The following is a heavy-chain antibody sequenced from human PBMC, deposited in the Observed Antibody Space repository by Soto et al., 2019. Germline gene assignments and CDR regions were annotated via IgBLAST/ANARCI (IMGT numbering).Heavy chain of an antibody. J-gene: IGHJ3*02. CDR3: AKGSTSYNGGSDPCDI. D-gene: IGHD1-1*01. CDR2: IGGEAVST. CDR1: GFIFSNYA. Sequence: EVQLLESGGGLVQPGGSLRLSCEASGFIFSNYAMNWVRQGPGKGLEWVSAIGGEAVSTNCADFVMGRCTVSRDNSTSTVYLQMDKMRDDDKAVYYCAKGSTSYNGGSDPCDIVGRGTMVTVSS. V-gene: IGHV3-23*01.